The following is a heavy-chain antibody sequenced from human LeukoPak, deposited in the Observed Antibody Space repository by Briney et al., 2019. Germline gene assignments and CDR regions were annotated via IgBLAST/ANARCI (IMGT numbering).Heavy chain of an antibody. CDR3: ARTPSSGAYY. CDR1: GFTSSSYA. V-gene: IGHV3-23*01. J-gene: IGHJ4*02. CDR2: ISGSGGST. Sequence: GGSLRLSCAASGFTSSSYAMSWVRQAPGKGLEWVSAISGSGGSTYYADSVKGRFTISRDNAKNSLYLQMNSLRAEDTAVYYCARTPSSGAYYWGQGTLVTVSS. D-gene: IGHD2-15*01.